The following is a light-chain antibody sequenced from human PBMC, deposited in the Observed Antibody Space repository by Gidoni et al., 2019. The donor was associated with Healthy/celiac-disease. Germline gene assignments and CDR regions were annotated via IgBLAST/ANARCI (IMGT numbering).Light chain of an antibody. CDR3: QQRSNWPPEDT. J-gene: IGKJ4*01. CDR2: DAS. CDR1: QSVSSY. V-gene: IGKV3-11*01. Sequence: EIVFTQSPATLSLSPGERATLSCRASQSVSSYLAWYQQKPGQAPRLLIYDASNRATGIPARFSGSGSGTDFTLTISSLEPEDFAVYYCQQRSNWPPEDTFGGGTKVEIK.